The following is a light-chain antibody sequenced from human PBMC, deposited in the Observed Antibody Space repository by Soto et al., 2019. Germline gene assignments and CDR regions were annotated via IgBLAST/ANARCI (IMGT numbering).Light chain of an antibody. V-gene: IGKV3-20*01. J-gene: IGKJ1*01. CDR1: QNVNSYF. CDR3: QQYDSSIWT. Sequence: EIVLTQSPATLSSSPGERVALSCRASQNVNSYFLAWYQQKRGQAHRLLIYGVYTRTAGIPDRFSGSGCGTDFTLTISRLEPEDFAVYYCQQYDSSIWTFGQGTEVEIK. CDR2: GVY.